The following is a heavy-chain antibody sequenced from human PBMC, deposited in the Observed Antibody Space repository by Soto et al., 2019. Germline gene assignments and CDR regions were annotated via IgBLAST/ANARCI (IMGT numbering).Heavy chain of an antibody. J-gene: IGHJ4*02. CDR1: GFTFSSYD. V-gene: IGHV3-30-3*01. Sequence: ESGGGVVQSGRSLRLSCAASGFTFSSYDMYWVRPAPGKGLEWVAGISYDGSNKYYADSVKGRFTISRDNSKNTLYLQMSSLRAEDTAVYYCARVGGAPGYWGQGTLVTVSS. CDR2: ISYDGSNK. CDR3: ARVGGAPGY.